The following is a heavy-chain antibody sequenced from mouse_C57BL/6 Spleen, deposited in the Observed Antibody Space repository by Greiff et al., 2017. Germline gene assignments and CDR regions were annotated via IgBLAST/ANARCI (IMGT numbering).Heavy chain of an antibody. CDR3: ARPITTVVAPHYFDY. J-gene: IGHJ2*01. CDR1: GFTFSDYG. D-gene: IGHD1-1*01. Sequence: EVMLVESGGGLVKPGGSLKLSCAASGFTFSDYGMHWVRQAPEKGLEWVAYISSGSSTIYYADTVKGRFTISRDNAKNTLFLQMTSLRSEDTAMYYCARPITTVVAPHYFDYWGQGTTLTVSS. CDR2: ISSGSSTI. V-gene: IGHV5-17*01.